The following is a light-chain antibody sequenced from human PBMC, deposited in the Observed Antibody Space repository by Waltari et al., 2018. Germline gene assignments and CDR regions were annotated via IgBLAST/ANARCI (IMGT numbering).Light chain of an antibody. CDR1: SSNIGAGHD. V-gene: IGLV1-40*01. J-gene: IGLJ1*01. CDR2: GKN. CDR3: QSYDSSLGGSRV. Sequence: QSVLTQPPSVSGAPGQRVTISCTGSSSNIGAGHDVHWYQHLPGTAPKLLIYGKNNRPSGVPDRFSGSKSGTSASLGITGLQAEDEADYYCQSYDSSLGGSRVFGTGTKVTVL.